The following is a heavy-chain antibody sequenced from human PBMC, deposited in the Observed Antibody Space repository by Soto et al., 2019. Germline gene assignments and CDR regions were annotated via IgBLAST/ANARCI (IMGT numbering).Heavy chain of an antibody. CDR3: VINDYGDYGFDY. J-gene: IGHJ4*02. D-gene: IGHD4-17*01. CDR1: GFTFSSYG. V-gene: IGHV3-30*03. CDR2: ISYDGSNK. Sequence: GGSLRLSCAASGFTFSSYGMHWVRQAPGKGLEWVAVISYDGSNKYYADSVKGRFTISRDNSKNTLYLQMNSLRAEDTAVYYCVINDYGDYGFDYWGQGTLVTVSS.